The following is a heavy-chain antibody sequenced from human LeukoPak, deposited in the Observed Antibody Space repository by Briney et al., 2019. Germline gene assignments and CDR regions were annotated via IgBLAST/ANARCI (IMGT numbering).Heavy chain of an antibody. V-gene: IGHV3-23*01. Sequence: PGGSLRLSCAASGFTFSNSAMSWVRQAPGKGLEWVSSISGGGGITYYADSVKGRFTISRDNSKNTLYLQMNSLRAEDTAVYYCAKGSDFLTGYSPYYYNGLDVWGQGTTVTVSS. CDR2: ISGGGGIT. CDR1: GFTFSNSA. J-gene: IGHJ6*02. D-gene: IGHD3-9*01. CDR3: AKGSDFLTGYSPYYYNGLDV.